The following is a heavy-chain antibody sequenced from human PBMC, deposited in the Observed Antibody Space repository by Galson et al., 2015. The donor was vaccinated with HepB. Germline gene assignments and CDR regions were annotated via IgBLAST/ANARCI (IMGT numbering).Heavy chain of an antibody. CDR3: ARGGEYPTRVYYFDY. V-gene: IGHV3-7*03. CDR1: GFTFSSYW. CDR2: IKQDGSEK. Sequence: SLRLSCAASGFTFSSYWMSWVRQAPGKGLEWVANIKQDGSEKYYVDSVKGRFTISRDNAKNSLYLQMNSLRAEDTAVYYCARGGEYPTRVYYFDYWGQGTLVTVSS. J-gene: IGHJ4*02. D-gene: IGHD3-10*01.